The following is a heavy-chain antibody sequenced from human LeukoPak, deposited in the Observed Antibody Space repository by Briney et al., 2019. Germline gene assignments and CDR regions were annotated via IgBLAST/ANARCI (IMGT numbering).Heavy chain of an antibody. D-gene: IGHD3-16*02. Sequence: GGSLRLSCSASGFTFSSYWMSWVRQAPGKGLEWVSAISGSGGSTYYADSVKGRFTISRDNSKNTLYLQMNSLRAEDTAVYYCAKAPTSYVWGSYRPDYWGQGTLVTVSS. CDR1: GFTFSSYW. J-gene: IGHJ4*02. V-gene: IGHV3-23*01. CDR2: ISGSGGST. CDR3: AKAPTSYVWGSYRPDY.